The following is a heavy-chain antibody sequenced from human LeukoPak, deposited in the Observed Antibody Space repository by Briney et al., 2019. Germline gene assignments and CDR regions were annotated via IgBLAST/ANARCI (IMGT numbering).Heavy chain of an antibody. CDR3: ARDLLRDGYNQKTKSTKNLYYYYGMDV. CDR2: IYTSGST. CDR1: GGSFSSGSYY. V-gene: IGHV4-61*02. J-gene: IGHJ6*02. Sequence: SETLSLTCTVSGGSFSSGSYYWSWIRQPAGKGLEWIGRIYTSGSTNYNPSLKSRVTISVDTSKNQFSLKLSSVTAADTAVYYCARDLLRDGYNQKTKSTKNLYYYYGMDVWGQGTTVTVSS. D-gene: IGHD5-24*01.